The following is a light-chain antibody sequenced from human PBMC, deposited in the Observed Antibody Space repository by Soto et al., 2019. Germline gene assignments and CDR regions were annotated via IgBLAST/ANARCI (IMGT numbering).Light chain of an antibody. J-gene: IGKJ1*01. CDR3: QQYNTYST. V-gene: IGKV1-5*01. CDR1: QSITSY. CDR2: DPS. Sequence: DIQMTQSPSSLSASVGDRVTITCRASQSITSYLDWYQQKPGKAPKLLIYDPSSLESGVPSRFSGGGFGTEFTLTINSLQPDDFATYYCQQYNTYSTFGQGTKVEMK.